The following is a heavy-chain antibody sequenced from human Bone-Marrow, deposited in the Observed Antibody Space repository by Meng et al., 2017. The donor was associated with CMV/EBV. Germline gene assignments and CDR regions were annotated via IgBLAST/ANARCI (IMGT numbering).Heavy chain of an antibody. CDR2: IYHSGST. CDR1: GASIRSSSYY. V-gene: IGHV4-39*07. D-gene: IGHD1-26*01. CDR3: ARDGWGGGSPTIDY. Sequence: SETLSLTCTVSGASIRSSSYYWGWIRQPPGKGPEWIGSIYHSGSTYYNPSLKSRVTISVDTSKNQFSLKLSSVTAADTAVYYCARDGWGGGSPTIDYWGQGTLVTVSS. J-gene: IGHJ4*02.